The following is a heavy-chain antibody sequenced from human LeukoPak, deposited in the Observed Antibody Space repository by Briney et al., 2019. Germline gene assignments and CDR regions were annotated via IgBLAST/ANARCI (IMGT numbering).Heavy chain of an antibody. CDR3: ARGGFSYYHGSGSHPY. D-gene: IGHD3-10*01. Sequence: PSETLPLTCAVYGGPFSGYYWSWIRQPPGKGLEWIGEINHTGSTNYNPSLKRRVTISVDTSKNQFSLKLSSVTAADTAVYYCARGGFSYYHGSGSHPYWGQGALVTVSS. V-gene: IGHV4-34*01. CDR2: INHTGST. J-gene: IGHJ4*02. CDR1: GGPFSGYY.